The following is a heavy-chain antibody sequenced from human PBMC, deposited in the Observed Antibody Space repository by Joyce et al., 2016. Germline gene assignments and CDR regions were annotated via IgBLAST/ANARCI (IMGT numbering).Heavy chain of an antibody. V-gene: IGHV3-33*01. J-gene: IGHJ4*02. CDR1: GFTFSSYG. CDR2: IWSDGTNK. D-gene: IGHD1-26*01. CDR3: ARSDTQYGLGWGDY. Sequence: QVQLVESGGGVVQPGRSLRLSCAASGFTFSSYGMHWVRQAPGKGLEWGEVIWSDGTNKYYADSVKGRFTISRDNSKNTLYLQSNSLRAEDTAVYYCARSDTQYGLGWGDYWGQGTLVTVSS.